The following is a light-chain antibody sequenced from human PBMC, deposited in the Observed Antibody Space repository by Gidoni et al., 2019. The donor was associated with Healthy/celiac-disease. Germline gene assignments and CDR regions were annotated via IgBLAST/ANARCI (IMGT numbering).Light chain of an antibody. Sequence: QSVLTQPPSVSEAPSQRVTISCSGSSSNIGNHAVTWYQQLPGKAPKLLIYYDDLLPSGVSDRFSGSKSGTSASLASSGLQSEDEADYYCAAWDDSLNGGVFGGGTKLTVL. J-gene: IGLJ2*01. CDR1: SSNIGNHA. V-gene: IGLV1-36*01. CDR3: AAWDDSLNGGV. CDR2: YDD.